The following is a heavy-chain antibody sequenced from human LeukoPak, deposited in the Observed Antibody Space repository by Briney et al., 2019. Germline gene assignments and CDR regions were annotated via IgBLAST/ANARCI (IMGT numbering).Heavy chain of an antibody. CDR3: ASEDYDGRGVLDY. CDR1: GFTFSSYS. CDR2: ISSSSSYT. D-gene: IGHD3-22*01. Sequence: GGSLRLSCAASGFTFSSYSMNWVRQATGKGLEWVSSISSSSSYTYYADSVKGRFTISRDNAKNSLYLQMNSLRAEDTAVYYCASEDYDGRGVLDYWGQGTLVTVSS. J-gene: IGHJ4*02. V-gene: IGHV3-21*01.